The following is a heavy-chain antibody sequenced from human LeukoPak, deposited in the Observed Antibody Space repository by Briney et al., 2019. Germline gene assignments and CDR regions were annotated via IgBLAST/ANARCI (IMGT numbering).Heavy chain of an antibody. D-gene: IGHD3-10*01. V-gene: IGHV3-30*18. Sequence: PGRSLRLSCAASGFTFSSYGMHWVRQAPGKGLEWVAVISYDGSNKYYADSVKGRFTISRDNSKNTLYLQMNSLRAEDTAVYYCAKCGGSGSYYPDYWGQGTLVTVSS. CDR2: ISYDGSNK. CDR3: AKCGGSGSYYPDY. J-gene: IGHJ4*02. CDR1: GFTFSSYG.